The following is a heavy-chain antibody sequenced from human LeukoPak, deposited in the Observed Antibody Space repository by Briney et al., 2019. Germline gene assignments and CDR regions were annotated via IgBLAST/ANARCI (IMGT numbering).Heavy chain of an antibody. CDR3: ARRNTVAGLRGYNWFDP. CDR2: IYYSGST. V-gene: IGHV4-59*01. J-gene: IGHJ5*02. D-gene: IGHD6-19*01. Sequence: SETLSLTCAVYGGSFSSYYWSWIRQPPGKGLEWIGYIYYSGSTNYNPSLKSRVTISVDTSKNQFSLKLSSVTAADTAVYYCARRNTVAGLRGYNWFDPWGQGTLVTVSS. CDR1: GGSFSSYY.